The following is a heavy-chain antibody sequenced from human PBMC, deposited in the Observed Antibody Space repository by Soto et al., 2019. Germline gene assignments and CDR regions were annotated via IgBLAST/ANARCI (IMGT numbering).Heavy chain of an antibody. CDR2: IYHSGST. D-gene: IGHD3-10*01. Sequence: ETLSLTCTVSGGSISSYYWSWIRQPPGKGLEWIGYIYHSGSTNYNPSLKSRVTISVDTSKNQFSLKLSSVTAADTAVYYCAREDGSGSWYFDYWGQGTLVTVSS. J-gene: IGHJ4*02. CDR1: GGSISSYY. V-gene: IGHV4-59*01. CDR3: AREDGSGSWYFDY.